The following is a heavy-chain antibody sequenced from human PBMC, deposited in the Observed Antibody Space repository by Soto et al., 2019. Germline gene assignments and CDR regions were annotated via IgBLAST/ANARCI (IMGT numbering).Heavy chain of an antibody. D-gene: IGHD3-3*01. Sequence: EVQLVQSGAEVKKPGESLRISCKGSGYSFTSYWISWVRQMPGKGLEWMGRIDPSDSYTNYSPSFQGHVTISADKSISTAYLQWSSLKASDTSMYYCARHLTIFGVVIPPSSFDPWGQGTLVTVSS. J-gene: IGHJ5*02. CDR2: IDPSDSYT. CDR1: GYSFTSYW. V-gene: IGHV5-10-1*03. CDR3: ARHLTIFGVVIPPSSFDP.